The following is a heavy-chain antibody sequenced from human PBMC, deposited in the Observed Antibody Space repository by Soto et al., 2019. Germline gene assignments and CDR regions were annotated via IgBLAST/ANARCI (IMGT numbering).Heavy chain of an antibody. J-gene: IGHJ6*03. CDR3: ARDTTSVYSSSCTHYYYYYYYMVV. V-gene: IGHV3-9*01. D-gene: IGHD6-13*01. CDR1: GFTFDDYA. Sequence: EVQLVESGGGLVQPGRSLRLSCAASGFTFDDYAMHWVRQAPGKGLEWVSGISWNSGSIGYADSVKGRFTISRDNAKNTLYLHMSSPRVDDTSSYYKARDTTSVYSSSCTHYYYYYYYMVVLGKGTTVIVS. CDR2: ISWNSGSI.